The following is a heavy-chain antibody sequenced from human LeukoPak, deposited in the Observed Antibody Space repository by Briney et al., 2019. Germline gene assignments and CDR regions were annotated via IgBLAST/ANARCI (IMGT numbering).Heavy chain of an antibody. Sequence: GESLKISCKGSGYSFTNYWIGWVRQMPGKGLEWMGIIYPGDSDTRYSPAFQGQVTISADKSISTAYLQWSSLKASDTAMYCCARGRGFTWDIVVVPAAPRGAFDIWGQGTMVTVSS. CDR2: IYPGDSDT. J-gene: IGHJ3*02. D-gene: IGHD2-2*01. CDR1: GYSFTNYW. CDR3: ARGRGFTWDIVVVPAAPRGAFDI. V-gene: IGHV5-51*01.